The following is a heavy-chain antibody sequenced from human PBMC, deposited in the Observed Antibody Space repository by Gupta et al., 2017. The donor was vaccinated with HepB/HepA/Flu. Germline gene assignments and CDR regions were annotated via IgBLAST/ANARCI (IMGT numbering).Heavy chain of an antibody. J-gene: IGHJ4*02. Sequence: QVQLVQSGAELKKSGASVKVPCKASGYTFIGYYLHWVLTAPGQGLAWMGWINPDSGGTNYAQKFQGRVTMTRDTSISTAYMELNSLTSDDTAVYYCARRRGVVPAGLGHFDYWGRGTLVTVSS. CDR3: ARRRGVVPAGLGHFDY. CDR2: INPDSGGT. D-gene: IGHD2-2*01. CDR1: GYTFIGYY. V-gene: IGHV1-2*02.